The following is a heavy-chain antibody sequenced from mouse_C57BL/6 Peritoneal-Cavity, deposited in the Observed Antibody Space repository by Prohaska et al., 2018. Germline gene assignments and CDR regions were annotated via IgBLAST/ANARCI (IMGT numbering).Heavy chain of an antibody. CDR3: ARSDITTVVADY. D-gene: IGHD1-1*01. CDR2: INPSSGYT. J-gene: IGHJ2*01. V-gene: IGHV1-4*01. CDR1: GYTFTSYT. Sequence: MSCKASGYTFTSYTIHWVKQRPVQGLEWIGYINPSSGYTKYNQKFKDKDTLTADKSSSTAYMKLSSLTSEDSAVYYCARSDITTVVADYWGQGTTLTVSS.